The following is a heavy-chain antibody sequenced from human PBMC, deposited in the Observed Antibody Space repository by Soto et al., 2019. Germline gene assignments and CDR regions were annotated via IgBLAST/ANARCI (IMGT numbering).Heavy chain of an antibody. CDR2: INPKSGVT. CDR1: GYTFSDHY. D-gene: IGHD3-10*01. J-gene: IGHJ4*02. CDR3: ERCPRQTPRPSNRWFVPDY. Sequence: QLHLVQSGTELKKPGASVRVSCEASGYTFSDHYIHWVRQAPGRGLEWMGWINPKSGVTNSAQRLQGRNTMTRDASINTAYLVLSSLRSDDSAVYDGERCPRQTPRPSNRWFVPDYWGQGSLVTVSS. V-gene: IGHV1-2*02.